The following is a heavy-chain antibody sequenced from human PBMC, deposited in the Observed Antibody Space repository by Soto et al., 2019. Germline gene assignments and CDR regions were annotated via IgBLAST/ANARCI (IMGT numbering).Heavy chain of an antibody. V-gene: IGHV3-7*01. CDR2: IKDDGSDK. Sequence: EVQLVESGGGLVQPGGSLRLSCAASGFTFRSYWMSWVRQAPGKGLEWVANIKDDGSDKYYVDSVKGRFTISRDNTKNSLYLQMNSLRVEDTAVYYCARSSPLGTPGYWGQGTLVTVSA. CDR1: GFTFRSYW. J-gene: IGHJ4*02. CDR3: ARSSPLGTPGY.